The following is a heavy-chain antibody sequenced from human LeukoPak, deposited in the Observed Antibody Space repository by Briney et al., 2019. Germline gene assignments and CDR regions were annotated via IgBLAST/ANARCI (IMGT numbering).Heavy chain of an antibody. CDR1: GFTFSSYA. CDR2: ISYDGSNK. CDR3: AKRNLRAVAPGY. J-gene: IGHJ4*02. Sequence: GGSLRLSCAASGFTFSSYAMHWVRQAPGKGLEWVAVISYDGSNKYYADSVKGRFTISRDNSKNTLYLQMNSLRAEDTAIYYCAKRNLRAVAPGYWGQGTLVTVSS. D-gene: IGHD6-19*01. V-gene: IGHV3-30-3*02.